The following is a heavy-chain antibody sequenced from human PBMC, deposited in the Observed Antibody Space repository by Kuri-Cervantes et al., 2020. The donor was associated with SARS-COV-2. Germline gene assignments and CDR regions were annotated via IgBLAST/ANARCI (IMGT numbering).Heavy chain of an antibody. J-gene: IGHJ4*02. CDR1: GFSFSTNV. Sequence: GESLKISCAASGFSFSTNVMAWVRQAPGKGLEWVSTMSGSGASTHYADSVKGRFTISRDNSKNMLYLQMYSLRAEDTAVYYCAKTSGYNYYFAYWGRGSLVTVSS. V-gene: IGHV3-23*01. CDR2: MSGSGAST. CDR3: AKTSGYNYYFAY. D-gene: IGHD5-24*01.